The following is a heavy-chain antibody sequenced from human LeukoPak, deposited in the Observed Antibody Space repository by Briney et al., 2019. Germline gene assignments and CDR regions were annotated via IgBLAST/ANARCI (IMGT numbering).Heavy chain of an antibody. CDR3: ARVGRYSYAHNS. CDR2: IKQDGSEK. Sequence: GGSLRLSCAASGFTFRDYSDYWMSWVRQAPGKGLEWVANIKQDGSEKYYVGSVKGRFTISRDNAKNSLFLQMSSLRAEDTAVYYCARVGRYSYAHNSWGQGTLVTVSS. J-gene: IGHJ4*02. D-gene: IGHD5-18*01. CDR1: GFTFRDYSDYW. V-gene: IGHV3-7*01.